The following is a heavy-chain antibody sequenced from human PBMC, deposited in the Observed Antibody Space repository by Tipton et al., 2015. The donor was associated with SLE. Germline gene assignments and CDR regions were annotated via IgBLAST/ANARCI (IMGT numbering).Heavy chain of an antibody. CDR3: ARDRGPNYHYYMDV. CDR2: IYYSGTN. Sequence: TLSLTCTVSGGSISTEPYYWSWIRQSPGKGLEWIGYIYYSGTNYYNPSLKSRVTISLDSSKNQFSLKLSSVTAADTAVYYCARDRGPNYHYYMDVWGKGTTVTVSS. D-gene: IGHD3-16*01. CDR1: GGSISTEPYY. V-gene: IGHV4-31*03. J-gene: IGHJ6*03.